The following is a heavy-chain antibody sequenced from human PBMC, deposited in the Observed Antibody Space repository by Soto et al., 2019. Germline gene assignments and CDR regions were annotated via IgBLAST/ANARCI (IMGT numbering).Heavy chain of an antibody. V-gene: IGHV1-69*01. CDR3: ARRVLRFLEWPIDYYYGMDV. J-gene: IGHJ6*02. Sequence: QVQLVQSGAEVKKPGSSVKVSCKASGGTFSSYAISWVRQAPGQGLEWMGGIIPIFGTANYAQKFQGRVTITADESTSTAYMELSSLRSEDTAVYYCARRVLRFLEWPIDYYYGMDVWGQGTTVTVSS. D-gene: IGHD3-3*01. CDR2: IIPIFGTA. CDR1: GGTFSSYA.